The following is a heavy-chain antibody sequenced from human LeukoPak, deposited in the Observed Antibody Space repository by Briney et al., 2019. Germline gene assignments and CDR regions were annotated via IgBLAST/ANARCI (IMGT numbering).Heavy chain of an antibody. CDR3: TRGPGQDSYSSGWFFDY. Sequence: GGSLRLSCTASGFTFGDYAMSWVRQAPGKGLEWVGFIRSKAYGGTTEYAASVKGRFTISRDDSKSIAYLQMNSLKTEDTAVYYCTRGPGQDSYSSGWFFDYWGQGTLVTVSS. CDR2: IRSKAYGGTT. J-gene: IGHJ4*02. V-gene: IGHV3-49*04. D-gene: IGHD6-19*01. CDR1: GFTFGDYA.